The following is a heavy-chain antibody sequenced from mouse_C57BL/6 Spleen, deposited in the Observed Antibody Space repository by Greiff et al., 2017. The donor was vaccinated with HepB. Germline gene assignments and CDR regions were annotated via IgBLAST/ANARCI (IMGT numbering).Heavy chain of an antibody. J-gene: IGHJ4*01. D-gene: IGHD2-3*01. Sequence: VQLRQPGAELVKPGASVKLSCKASGYTFTSYWMHWVKQRPGRGLEWIGRIDPNSGGTKYNEKFKSKATLTVDKPSSTAYMQLSSLTSEDSAVYYCARGKIYDGYYRAMDYWGQGTSVTVSS. CDR1: GYTFTSYW. CDR2: IDPNSGGT. CDR3: ARGKIYDGYYRAMDY. V-gene: IGHV1-72*01.